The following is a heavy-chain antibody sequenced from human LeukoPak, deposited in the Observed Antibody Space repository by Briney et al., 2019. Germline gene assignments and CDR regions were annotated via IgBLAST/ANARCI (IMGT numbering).Heavy chain of an antibody. CDR1: GGSFSGYY. V-gene: IGHV4-34*01. CDR3: AESKSRPLLPPPAKSKFYFDY. CDR2: INHSGST. Sequence: PSETLSLTCAVYGGSFSGYYWSWIRQPPGKGLEWIGEINHSGSTNYNPSLKGRVTISVDTSKNQFSLKLRSVPTAETAVYYCAESKSRPLLPPPAKSKFYFDYWGQGTLVTVSS. D-gene: IGHD2-21*01. J-gene: IGHJ4*02.